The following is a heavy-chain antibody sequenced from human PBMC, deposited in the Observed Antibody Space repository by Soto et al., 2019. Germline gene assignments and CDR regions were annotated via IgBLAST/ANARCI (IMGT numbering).Heavy chain of an antibody. V-gene: IGHV4-59*08. Sequence: QVQLQESGPGLVKPSETLSLTCTVSGGSISNYYWTWIRQPPGKGLECIGYISYSGSNNYNSSLTSRVTISVDTSKNHFALKLSSVTAADTAVYYCARLSTYYYYAMDVWGQGTTVTVSS. CDR1: GGSISNYY. CDR3: ARLSTYYYYAMDV. J-gene: IGHJ6*02. CDR2: ISYSGSN.